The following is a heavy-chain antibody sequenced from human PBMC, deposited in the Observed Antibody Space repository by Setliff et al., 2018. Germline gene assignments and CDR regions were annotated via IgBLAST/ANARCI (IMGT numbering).Heavy chain of an antibody. J-gene: IGHJ3*02. D-gene: IGHD6-19*01. V-gene: IGHV3-23*01. CDR2: IGDSGNSA. CDR1: GFTFSSYA. CDR3: ARDSSVAVAGKPTLRTDAFDI. Sequence: PGGSLRLSCETSGFTFSSYAMSWVRQAPGKRLEWVSSIGDSGNSAYYADSVKGRFTISRDNSKNTVYLQMNSLRAEDTAVYYCARDSSVAVAGKPTLRTDAFDIWGQGTMVTVSS.